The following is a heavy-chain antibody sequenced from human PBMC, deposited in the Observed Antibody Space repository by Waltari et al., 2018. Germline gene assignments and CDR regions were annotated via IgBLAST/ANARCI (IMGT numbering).Heavy chain of an antibody. J-gene: IGHJ4*02. CDR2: IYYSGST. CDR1: GGSISSYY. CDR3: ARDRIQGTDYGDSPFDY. V-gene: IGHV4-59*01. D-gene: IGHD4-17*01. Sequence: QVQLQESGPGLVKPSETLSLTCTVSGGSISSYYWSWIRQPPGKGLEWIGYIYYSGSTNYNPSLKIRVTISVDTSKNQFSLKLSSVTAADTAVYYCARDRIQGTDYGDSPFDYWGQGTLVTVSS.